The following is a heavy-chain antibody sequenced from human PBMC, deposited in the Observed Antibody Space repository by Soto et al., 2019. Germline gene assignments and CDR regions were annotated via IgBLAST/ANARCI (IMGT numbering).Heavy chain of an antibody. J-gene: IGHJ4*02. D-gene: IGHD5-12*01. V-gene: IGHV1-69*08. CDR1: GGTFSSYT. CDR2: IIPILGIA. Sequence: QVQLVQSGAEVKKPGSSVKVSCKASGGTFSSYTISWVRQAPGQGLEWMGRIIPILGIANYAQKFQGRVTLTADKPTSTAYMELSSQRSEDTAVYYCAREFLGRGSGYDSAFDYWGQGTLVTVSS. CDR3: AREFLGRGSGYDSAFDY.